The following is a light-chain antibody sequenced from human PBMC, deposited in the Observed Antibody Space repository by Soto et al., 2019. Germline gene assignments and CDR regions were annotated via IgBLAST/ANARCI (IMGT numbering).Light chain of an antibody. V-gene: IGLV2-14*01. J-gene: IGLJ2*01. CDR2: EVS. Sequence: QSALTQPRSVSGSPGQSVTISCTGTNSDVGTYNYVSWYQQHPGKAPKLMIYEVSNRPSGVSNRFSGSKSGNTASLTISGLRAEDEADYYCTSYTSSSTLVFGGGTKLTVL. CDR3: TSYTSSSTLV. CDR1: NSDVGTYNY.